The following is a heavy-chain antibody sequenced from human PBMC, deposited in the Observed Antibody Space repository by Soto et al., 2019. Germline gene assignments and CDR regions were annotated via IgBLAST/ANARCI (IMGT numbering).Heavy chain of an antibody. J-gene: IGHJ5*02. CDR2: IIPIFGTA. D-gene: IGHD5-12*01. V-gene: IGHV1-69*13. CDR3: ARDPRGYSGYDNWFDP. Sequence: GGSVKVSCKASGGTFSSYSISWVLQAPGEGLEWMGGIIPIFGTANYAQKFQGRVTITADESTSTAYMELSSLRSEDTAVYYCARDPRGYSGYDNWFDPWGQGTLVTVSS. CDR1: GGTFSSYS.